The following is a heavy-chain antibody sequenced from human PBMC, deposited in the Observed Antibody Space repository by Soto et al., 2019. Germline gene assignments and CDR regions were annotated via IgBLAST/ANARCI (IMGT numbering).Heavy chain of an antibody. V-gene: IGHV3-23*01. CDR2: ISGSGGST. D-gene: IGHD6-13*01. J-gene: IGHJ3*02. CDR1: GFTFSSYA. CDR3: VKSPASYNIADIPNAFDI. Sequence: EVQLLESGGGLVQPGGSLRLSCAASGFTFSSYAMSWVRQAPGKRLEWVSAISGSGGSTYYAHSVKGRFTISRDNSKNTLYLEMNSLRAEDTAVYYCVKSPASYNIADIPNAFDIWGQGTMVTVSS.